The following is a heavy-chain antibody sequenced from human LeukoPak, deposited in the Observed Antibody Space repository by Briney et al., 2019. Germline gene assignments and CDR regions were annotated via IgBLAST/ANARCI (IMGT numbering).Heavy chain of an antibody. Sequence: GRSLRLSCAASGFTFSSYAMHWVRQAPGKGLEWVAVISYDGSNKYYADSVKGRFTISRDNSKSTLYLQMNSLRAEDTAVYYCARGINYDFWSGYLDYWGQGTLVTVSS. D-gene: IGHD3-3*01. CDR3: ARGINYDFWSGYLDY. CDR2: ISYDGSNK. J-gene: IGHJ4*02. V-gene: IGHV3-30-3*01. CDR1: GFTFSSYA.